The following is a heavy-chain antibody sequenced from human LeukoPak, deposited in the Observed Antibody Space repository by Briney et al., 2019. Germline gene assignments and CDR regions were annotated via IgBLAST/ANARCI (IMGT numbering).Heavy chain of an antibody. CDR1: GGSITNYY. J-gene: IGHJ4*02. V-gene: IGHV4-59*01. Sequence: PSETLSLTCSVSGGSITNYYWTWIRQPPGQGLEWIGFVYYTGSANYSPSLKIRVTMSVDTSRNQFSLNLRSVTAADTAVYYCARVVASRGTNYYYTSGYYLDYWGQGTLVTVSS. CDR2: VYYTGSA. CDR3: ARVVASRGTNYYYTSGYYLDY. D-gene: IGHD3-22*01.